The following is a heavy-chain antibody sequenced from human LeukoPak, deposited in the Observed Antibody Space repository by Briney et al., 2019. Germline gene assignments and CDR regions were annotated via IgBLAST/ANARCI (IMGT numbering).Heavy chain of an antibody. J-gene: IGHJ4*02. D-gene: IGHD5-18*01. CDR2: IIPIFGTA. V-gene: IGHV1-69*06. Sequence: SVTVSCNASGGTFSSYAISWVRQAPGQGLEWMGGIIPIFGTANYAQKFQGSVTITADKSTSTAYMELSSLRSEDTPVYYCARAREYSYGWGFDYWGQGPLVTVSS. CDR3: ARAREYSYGWGFDY. CDR1: GGTFSSYA.